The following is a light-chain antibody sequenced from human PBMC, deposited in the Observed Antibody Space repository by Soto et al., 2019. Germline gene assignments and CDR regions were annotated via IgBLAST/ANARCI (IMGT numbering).Light chain of an antibody. V-gene: IGLV4-69*01. CDR1: SGHSSYA. Sequence: QSVLTQSPSASASLGASVKLTCTLSSGHSSYAIAWHQQQPEKGPRYLMNLNSDGSHSKGDGIPDRFSGSSSGAERYLTISSLQSEDEADYYCQTWCTGIRVFGGGTKLTVL. CDR3: QTWCTGIRV. CDR2: LNSDGSH. J-gene: IGLJ2*01.